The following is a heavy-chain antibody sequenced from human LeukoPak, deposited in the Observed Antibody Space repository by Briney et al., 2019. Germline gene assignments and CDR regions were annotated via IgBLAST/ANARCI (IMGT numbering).Heavy chain of an antibody. Sequence: ASVKVSCKASGYTFTGYYMHWVRQAPGQGLEWMGRINPNSGGTNYAQKFQGRVTMTRDTSISTAYMELSRLRSDDTAVHYCASWGWYFYGSGSYRPGYYFDYWGQGTLVTVSS. CDR1: GYTFTGYY. D-gene: IGHD3-10*01. CDR2: INPNSGGT. CDR3: ASWGWYFYGSGSYRPGYYFDY. J-gene: IGHJ4*02. V-gene: IGHV1-2*06.